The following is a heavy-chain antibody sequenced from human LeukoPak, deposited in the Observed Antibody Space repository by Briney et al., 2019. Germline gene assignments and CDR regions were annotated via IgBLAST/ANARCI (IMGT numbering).Heavy chain of an antibody. CDR1: GYSFTSYW. D-gene: IGHD3-22*01. Sequence: GESLKISRKGSGYSFTSYWIGWVRQMPGKGLEWMGIIYPGDSDTRYSPSFQGQVTISADKSISTAYLQWSSLKASDTAMYYCARLVDYYDSSGYYLRNWGQGTLVTVSS. CDR2: IYPGDSDT. V-gene: IGHV5-51*01. CDR3: ARLVDYYDSSGYYLRN. J-gene: IGHJ4*02.